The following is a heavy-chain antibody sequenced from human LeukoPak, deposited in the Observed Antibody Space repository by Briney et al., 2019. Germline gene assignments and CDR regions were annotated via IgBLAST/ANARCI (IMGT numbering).Heavy chain of an antibody. CDR2: IRGDGSVN. Sequence: GGSLRLSCAASGFTLSKYWMTRVRQAPGKGLEWVANIRGDGSVNYLLDSVKGRFTISRDNVKNSLSLEMNNLRAEDTAVYHCSRDANYYDSSRHYFDAFDIWGQGTMVTVSS. CDR1: GFTLSKYW. CDR3: SRDANYYDSSRHYFDAFDI. V-gene: IGHV3-7*01. D-gene: IGHD3-22*01. J-gene: IGHJ3*02.